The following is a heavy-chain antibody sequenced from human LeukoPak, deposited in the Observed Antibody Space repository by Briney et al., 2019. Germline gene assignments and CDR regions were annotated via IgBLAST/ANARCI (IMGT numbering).Heavy chain of an antibody. D-gene: IGHD2-15*01. CDR1: GGTXSSXA. V-gene: IGHV1-69*04. Sequence: SVKVSCKASGGTXSSXAISWVRQAPGXXXXXXGRXIPILGIANYAQKFQGRVTITADKSTSTAYMELSSLRSEDTAVYYCARDIRSLGYCSGGSCLDWGQGTLVTVSS. J-gene: IGHJ4*02. CDR3: ARDIRSLGYCSGGSCLD. CDR2: XIPILGIA.